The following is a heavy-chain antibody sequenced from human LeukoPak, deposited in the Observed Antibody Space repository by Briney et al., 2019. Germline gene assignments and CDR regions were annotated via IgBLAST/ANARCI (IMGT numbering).Heavy chain of an antibody. CDR3: ARLSWELPDY. J-gene: IGHJ4*02. V-gene: IGHV4-31*03. D-gene: IGHD1-26*01. Sequence: TTSQTLSLTCTVSGGSISSGGYYWSWIRQHPGKGLEWIGYIYYSGSTYYNPSLKSRVTISVDTSKNQFSLKLSSVTAADTAVYYCARLSWELPDYWGQGTLVTVSS. CDR1: GGSISSGGYY. CDR2: IYYSGST.